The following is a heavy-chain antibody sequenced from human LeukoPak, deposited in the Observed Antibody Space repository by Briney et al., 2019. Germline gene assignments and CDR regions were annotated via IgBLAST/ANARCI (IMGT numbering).Heavy chain of an antibody. Sequence: HPGGSLRLSCAASGFTFSSYAMSWVRQAPGKGLEWVSAVSGSGGSTYYADSVKGRFTISRDNSKNTLYLQMNSLRAEDTAVYYCAKARIAVAGGAFDPWGQGTLVTVSS. D-gene: IGHD6-19*01. CDR2: VSGSGGST. J-gene: IGHJ5*02. CDR1: GFTFSSYA. V-gene: IGHV3-23*01. CDR3: AKARIAVAGGAFDP.